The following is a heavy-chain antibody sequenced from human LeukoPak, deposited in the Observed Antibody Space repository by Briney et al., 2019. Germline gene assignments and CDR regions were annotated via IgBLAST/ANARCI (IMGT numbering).Heavy chain of an antibody. Sequence: SETLSLTCAVHGASFSGFFWSWIGQSPGKGLEFIGKISYEGSTTYKPSLNSRVTISVDTSKNQFSLKLSSVTAADMAVYYCAANRDGYKLPHYWGQGIPVTVSS. CDR3: AANRDGYKLPHY. J-gene: IGHJ4*02. V-gene: IGHV4-34*01. CDR1: GASFSGFF. D-gene: IGHD5-24*01. CDR2: ISYEGST.